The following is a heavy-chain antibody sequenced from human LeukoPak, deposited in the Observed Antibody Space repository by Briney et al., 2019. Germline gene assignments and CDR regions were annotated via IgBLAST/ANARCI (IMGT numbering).Heavy chain of an antibody. J-gene: IGHJ6*02. CDR1: GFTFSSYW. D-gene: IGHD6-19*01. CDR2: ISSSSSYI. CDR3: ARDLSPFSSGWYVWANDGMDV. V-gene: IGHV3-21*01. Sequence: PGGSLRLSCAASGFTFSSYWMSWVRQAPGKGLEWVSSISSSSSYIYYADSVKGRFTISRDNAKNSLYLQMNSLRAEDTAVYYCARDLSPFSSGWYVWANDGMDVWGQGTTVTVSS.